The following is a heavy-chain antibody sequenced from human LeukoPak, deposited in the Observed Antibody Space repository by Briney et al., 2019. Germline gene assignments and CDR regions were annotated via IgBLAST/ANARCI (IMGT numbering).Heavy chain of an antibody. Sequence: SETLSLTCTVSGGSISSYYWSWIRQPPGKGLEWIGYIYYSGSTNYNPSLKSRVTISVDTSKNQFSLKLSSVTAADTAVYYCARDNGWYDAFDIWGQGTMITVSS. D-gene: IGHD6-19*01. V-gene: IGHV4-59*01. CDR1: GGSISSYY. CDR2: IYYSGST. J-gene: IGHJ3*02. CDR3: ARDNGWYDAFDI.